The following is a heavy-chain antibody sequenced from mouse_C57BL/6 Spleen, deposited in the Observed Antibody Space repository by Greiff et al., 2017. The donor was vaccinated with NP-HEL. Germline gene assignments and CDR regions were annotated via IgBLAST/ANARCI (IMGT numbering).Heavy chain of an antibody. CDR3: TSSYSNYVWFAY. D-gene: IGHD2-5*01. J-gene: IGHJ3*01. CDR2: ISSGGDYI. Sequence: DVQLVESGEGLVKPGGSLKLSCAASGFTFSSYAMSWVRQTPEKRLEWVAYISSGGDYIYYADTVKGRFTISRDNARNTLYLQMSSLKSEDTAMYYCTSSYSNYVWFAYWGQGTLVTVSA. CDR1: GFTFSSYA. V-gene: IGHV5-9-1*02.